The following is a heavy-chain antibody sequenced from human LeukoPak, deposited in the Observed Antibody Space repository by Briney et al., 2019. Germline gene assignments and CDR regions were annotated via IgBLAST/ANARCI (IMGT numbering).Heavy chain of an antibody. CDR2: IHYSGST. Sequence: SETLSLTCTVSGGSISSYYWSWIRQPPGKGLEWIGYIHYSGSTNYNPSLKSRVTISVDTSKNQFSLKLSSVTAADTAVYYCARTWYYYDSSGYRKGYYYGMDVWGQGTTVTVSS. V-gene: IGHV4-59*01. CDR1: GGSISSYY. CDR3: ARTWYYYDSSGYRKGYYYGMDV. D-gene: IGHD3-22*01. J-gene: IGHJ6*02.